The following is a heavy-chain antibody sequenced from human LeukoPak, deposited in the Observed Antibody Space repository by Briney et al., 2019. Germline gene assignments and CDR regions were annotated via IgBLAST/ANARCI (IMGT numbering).Heavy chain of an antibody. D-gene: IGHD3-10*01. J-gene: IGHJ5*02. Sequence: SETLSLTCTVSGGSISSYYWSWIRQPPGKGLEWIGYIYYSGSTNYNPSLKSRVTISVDTSKSQFSLKLSSVTAADTAVYYCARLYLSYGSGSYYNWFDPWGQGTLVTVSS. CDR3: ARLYLSYGSGSYYNWFDP. CDR1: GGSISSYY. V-gene: IGHV4-59*08. CDR2: IYYSGST.